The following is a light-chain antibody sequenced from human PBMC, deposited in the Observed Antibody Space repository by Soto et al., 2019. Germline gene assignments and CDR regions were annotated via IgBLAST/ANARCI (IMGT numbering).Light chain of an antibody. J-gene: IGLJ2*01. V-gene: IGLV2-23*02. CDR3: CSYAGSRTLV. CDR1: SSDVRSYNF. CDR2: EVN. Sequence: QSALTQPASVSGSPGQSITISCTGTSSDVRSYNFVSWYQQHPGKAPKLMIYEVNKRPSGVSNRFSGSKSGNTASLTISGLQAEDEADYYCCSYAGSRTLVFGGGTKVTVL.